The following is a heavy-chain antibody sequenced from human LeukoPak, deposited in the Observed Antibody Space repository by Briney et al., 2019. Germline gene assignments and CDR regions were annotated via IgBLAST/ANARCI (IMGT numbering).Heavy chain of an antibody. V-gene: IGHV3-23*01. Sequence: GGSLRLSCAASGFTVSSNYMSWVRQAPGKGLEWVSAISGSGDSTYYADSVKGRFTISRDNSKNTLYLQMNSLRAEDTAVYYCAKLAVTMLLWYFDLWGRGTLVTVSS. D-gene: IGHD3-10*02. CDR2: ISGSGDST. J-gene: IGHJ2*01. CDR1: GFTVSSNY. CDR3: AKLAVTMLLWYFDL.